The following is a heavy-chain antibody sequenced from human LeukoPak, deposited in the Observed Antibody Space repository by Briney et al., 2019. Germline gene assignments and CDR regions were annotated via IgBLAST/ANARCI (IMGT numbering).Heavy chain of an antibody. J-gene: IGHJ4*02. CDR2: ISSSSSTI. D-gene: IGHD2-15*01. CDR3: AKGRAVEVVAAFNY. V-gene: IGHV3-48*01. Sequence: GGSLRLSCAASGFTVSSNYMSWVRQAPGKGLEWVSYISSSSSTIYYADSVKGRFTISRDNAKNSLYLQMNSLRAEDTAVYYCAKGRAVEVVAAFNYWGQGTVVTVSS. CDR1: GFTVSSNY.